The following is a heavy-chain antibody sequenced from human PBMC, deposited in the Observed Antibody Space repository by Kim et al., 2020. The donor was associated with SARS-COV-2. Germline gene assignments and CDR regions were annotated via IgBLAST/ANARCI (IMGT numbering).Heavy chain of an antibody. Sequence: ASVKVSCKVSGYTLTELSMHWVRQAPGKGLEWMGGFDPEDGETIYAQKFQGRVTMTEDTSTDTAYMELSSLRSEDTAVYYCATGALGSGSYDPFYGMDVWGQGTTVTVSS. CDR3: ATGALGSGSYDPFYGMDV. CDR2: FDPEDGET. J-gene: IGHJ6*02. V-gene: IGHV1-24*01. CDR1: GYTLTELS. D-gene: IGHD3-10*01.